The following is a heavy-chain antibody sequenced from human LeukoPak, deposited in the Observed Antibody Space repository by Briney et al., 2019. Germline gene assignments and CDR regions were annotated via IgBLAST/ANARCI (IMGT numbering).Heavy chain of an antibody. D-gene: IGHD3-22*01. J-gene: IGHJ4*02. CDR3: AREDYYYDSSGYPH. CDR1: GYTLTELS. Sequence: ASVKVSCKVSGYTLTELSMHWVRQAPGKGLEWMGGFDPEDGETIYAQEFQGRVTMTEDTSTDTAYMELSSLRSEDTAVYYCAREDYYYDSSGYPHWGQGTLVTVSS. CDR2: FDPEDGET. V-gene: IGHV1-24*01.